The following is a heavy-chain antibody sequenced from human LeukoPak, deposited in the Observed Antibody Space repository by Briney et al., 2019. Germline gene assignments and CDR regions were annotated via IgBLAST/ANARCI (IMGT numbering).Heavy chain of an antibody. J-gene: IGHJ5*02. Sequence: SETLSLTCAVSGGSISSYYWSWIRQPAGKGLEWIGRIYTSGSTNYNPSLKSRVTMSVDTSKNQFSLKLSSVTAAATAVYYCARDVLPRMRSSWSSINWFGPWGQGTLVTVSS. V-gene: IGHV4-4*07. CDR3: ARDVLPRMRSSWSSINWFGP. D-gene: IGHD6-13*01. CDR1: GGSISSYY. CDR2: IYTSGST.